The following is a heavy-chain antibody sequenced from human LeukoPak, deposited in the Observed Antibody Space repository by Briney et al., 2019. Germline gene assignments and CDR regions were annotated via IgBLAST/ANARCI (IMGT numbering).Heavy chain of an antibody. J-gene: IGHJ6*03. CDR2: IYYSGST. Sequence: SETLSLTCTVSGGSISSSSYYWGWIRQPPGKGLEWIGSIYYSGSTYYNPSLKSRVTISVDASKNQFSLKLSSVTAADTAVYYCARVATLGLFDYYYYYYMDVWGKGTTVTVSS. V-gene: IGHV4-39*07. CDR3: ARVATLGLFDYYYYYYMDV. CDR1: GGSISSSSYY. D-gene: IGHD5-12*01.